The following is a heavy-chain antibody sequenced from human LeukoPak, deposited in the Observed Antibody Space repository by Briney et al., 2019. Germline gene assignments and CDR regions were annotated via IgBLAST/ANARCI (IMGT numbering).Heavy chain of an antibody. CDR2: INHIFGAA. Sequence: SVKVSCKASGDTFSRYAISWVRQAPGQGLQWLGGINHIFGAASYAQKFQVRVTVIADESTSTAYMELTSLTSEDTAVYYCATHPPSQFYFDFWGQGTLVTVSS. V-gene: IGHV1-69*01. CDR3: ATHPPSQFYFDF. D-gene: IGHD5-24*01. CDR1: GDTFSRYA. J-gene: IGHJ4*02.